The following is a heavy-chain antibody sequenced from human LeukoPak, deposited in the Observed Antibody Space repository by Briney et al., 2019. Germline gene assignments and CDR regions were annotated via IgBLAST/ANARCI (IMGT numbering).Heavy chain of an antibody. CDR2: IYYSGST. Sequence: PSETLSLTCTVSGGSVSSGSYYWSWIRQPPGKGLEWIGYIYYSGSTNYNPSLKSRVTISVDTSKNQFSLKLSSVTAADTAVYYCARSSGWRGLGIVRPHFDYWGQGTLVTVSS. CDR3: ARSSGWRGLGIVRPHFDY. D-gene: IGHD6-19*01. V-gene: IGHV4-61*01. J-gene: IGHJ4*02. CDR1: GGSVSSGSYY.